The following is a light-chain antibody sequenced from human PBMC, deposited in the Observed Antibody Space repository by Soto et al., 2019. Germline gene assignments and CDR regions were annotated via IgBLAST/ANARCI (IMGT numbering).Light chain of an antibody. J-gene: IGLJ3*02. V-gene: IGLV2-11*01. CDR1: SSDVGVYNY. CDR3: CSYAGSSLWV. CDR2: DVI. Sequence: QSALTQPRSVSGSPGQSVTMSCTGTSSDVGVYNYVSWYQQHPGKAPQLVIYDVIKRPSGVPYRFSGSKSGNTASLTISGLQAEDEADYYCCSYAGSSLWVFGGGTKVTVL.